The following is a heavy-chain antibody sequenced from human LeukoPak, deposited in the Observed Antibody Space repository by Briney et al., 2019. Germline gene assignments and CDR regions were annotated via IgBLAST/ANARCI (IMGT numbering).Heavy chain of an antibody. CDR3: ASTAAAADLYYYYGMDV. V-gene: IGHV4-59*08. D-gene: IGHD6-13*01. CDR2: IYYSGST. CDR1: GGSISSYY. Sequence: PSETLSLTCTVSGGSISSYYWSWIQQPPGKGLEWIGYIYYSGSTNYNPSLKSRVTISVDTSKNQFSLKLSSVTAADTAVYYCASTAAAADLYYYYGMDVWGQGTTVTVSS. J-gene: IGHJ6*02.